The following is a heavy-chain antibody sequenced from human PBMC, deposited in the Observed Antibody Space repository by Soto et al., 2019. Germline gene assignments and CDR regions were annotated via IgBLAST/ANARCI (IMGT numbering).Heavy chain of an antibody. CDR3: ARAGPIGYSYYFDY. Sequence: QVQLVESGGGVVQPGRSLRLSCAASGFTFSSYAMHWVRQAPGKGLERVAVISYDGSNKYYADSVKGRFTISRDNSNTTQYLQMDSLRAEDTAVYYCARAGPIGYSYYFDYWGQGTLVTVSS. D-gene: IGHD3-22*01. V-gene: IGHV3-30-3*01. CDR1: GFTFSSYA. J-gene: IGHJ4*02. CDR2: ISYDGSNK.